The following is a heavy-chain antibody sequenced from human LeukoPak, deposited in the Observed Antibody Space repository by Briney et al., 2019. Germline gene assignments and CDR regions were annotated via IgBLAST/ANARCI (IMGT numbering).Heavy chain of an antibody. CDR3: ARGGSSRFDQ. CDR1: GFTFTTYW. Sequence: GGSLRLSCAASGFTFTTYWMSWVRQAPGKGLEWVAKISPDGSEKYYVDSVKGRFTISRDNAKNPLDLQMSSLRADDTAVYYCARGGSSRFDQWGQGTLVTVSS. CDR2: ISPDGSEK. J-gene: IGHJ4*02. D-gene: IGHD6-13*01. V-gene: IGHV3-7*04.